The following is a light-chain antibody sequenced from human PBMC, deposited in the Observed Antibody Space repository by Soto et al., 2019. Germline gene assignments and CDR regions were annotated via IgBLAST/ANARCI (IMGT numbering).Light chain of an antibody. CDR3: LPFLAGGIKV. J-gene: IGLJ2*01. V-gene: IGLV8-61*01. CDR2: DTN. Sequence: QTVVTQEPSYSVSPGGTATLTCGLISGSVSRSFFPSWYQQTPGQPPRTLIHDTNIRSSGVPDRFSGSILGNKAARTITGSQEDYEGDDYCLPFLAGGIKVFGGGTKVTVL. CDR1: SGSVSRSFF.